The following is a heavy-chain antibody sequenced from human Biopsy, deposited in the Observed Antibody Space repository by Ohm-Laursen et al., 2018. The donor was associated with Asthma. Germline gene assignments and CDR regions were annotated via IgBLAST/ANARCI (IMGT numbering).Heavy chain of an antibody. D-gene: IGHD1-26*01. Sequence: GTLSLTCIVSGDAMSTSGSYWGWIRQSPGKGLEWIGSIYYSGRTYYNPSLESRVTISADTSKNHFSLKVTSVTAADTAVYYCARAVSGSPYWYFDLWGRGDLVTVSS. CDR3: ARAVSGSPYWYFDL. CDR2: IYYSGRT. J-gene: IGHJ2*01. CDR1: GDAMSTSGSY. V-gene: IGHV4-39*02.